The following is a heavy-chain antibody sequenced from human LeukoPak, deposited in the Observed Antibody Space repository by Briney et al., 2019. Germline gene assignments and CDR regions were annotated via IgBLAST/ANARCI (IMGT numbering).Heavy chain of an antibody. V-gene: IGHV3-48*04. Sequence: GGSLRLSCAASGFTFSSYSMNWVRQAPGKGLEWVSYISSSSSTIYYADSVKGRFTISRDNAKNSLYLQMNSLRAEDTAVYYCARDYCSSTSCYVRYFDYWGQGTLVTVSS. CDR1: GFTFSSYS. D-gene: IGHD2-2*01. CDR3: ARDYCSSTSCYVRYFDY. J-gene: IGHJ4*02. CDR2: ISSSSSTI.